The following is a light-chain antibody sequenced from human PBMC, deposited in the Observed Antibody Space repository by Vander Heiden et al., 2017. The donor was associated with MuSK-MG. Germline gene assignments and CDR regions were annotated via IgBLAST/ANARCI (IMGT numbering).Light chain of an antibody. Sequence: DIQMTQSPSSVSASVGDRVTITCRTSQGIRSWLAWYQQKPGKAPNLLIYAASSLQSGVPSRFSGSGSGTDFTLTISSLHPEDFATYYCQQANSFPITFGGGTKVEIK. CDR3: QQANSFPIT. V-gene: IGKV1D-12*01. CDR1: QGIRSW. CDR2: AAS. J-gene: IGKJ4*01.